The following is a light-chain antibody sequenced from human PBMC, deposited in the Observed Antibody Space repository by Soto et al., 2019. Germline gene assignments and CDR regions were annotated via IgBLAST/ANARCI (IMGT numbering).Light chain of an antibody. Sequence: QSVLTQPPSVSGAPGQRVTISCTGSGSNIGTGYDVHWYQQFPGTAPKVLIFANSNRPSGVPDRFSGSKSGTTASLAITGLQPEDEADYYCQSYDRSLSGYVFGTGTKVTVL. CDR2: ANS. CDR1: GSNIGTGYD. J-gene: IGLJ1*01. V-gene: IGLV1-40*01. CDR3: QSYDRSLSGYV.